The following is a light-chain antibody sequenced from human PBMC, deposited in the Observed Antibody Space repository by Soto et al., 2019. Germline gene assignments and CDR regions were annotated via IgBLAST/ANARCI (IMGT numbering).Light chain of an antibody. CDR3: QQYYSYPRT. CDR2: AAS. CDR1: QGISSY. Sequence: AIRMTHSQSSFSASTGDRVTITCRASQGISSYLAWYQQKPGKAPKLLIYAASTLQSGVPSRFSGSGSGTDFTLTISFLQSEDFATYYCQQYYSYPRTFGQGTKVDIK. V-gene: IGKV1-8*01. J-gene: IGKJ1*01.